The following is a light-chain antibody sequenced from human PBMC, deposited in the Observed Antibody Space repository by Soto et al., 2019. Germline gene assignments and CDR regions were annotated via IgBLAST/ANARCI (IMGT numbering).Light chain of an antibody. J-gene: IGKJ4*01. CDR2: DAS. CDR3: QQRGNWPPT. Sequence: DIVLTQSPATLSLSAGERATLSCRASQSISSYLAWYQQKPGQAPRLLIYDASNRATGIPPRFSGSGSGTDFTLTISSLEPEDFAVYFCQQRGNWPPTFGGGTKVDIK. CDR1: QSISSY. V-gene: IGKV3-11*01.